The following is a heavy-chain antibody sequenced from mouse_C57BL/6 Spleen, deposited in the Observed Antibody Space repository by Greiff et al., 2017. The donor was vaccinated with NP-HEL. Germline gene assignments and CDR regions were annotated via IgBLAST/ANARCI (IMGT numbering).Heavy chain of an antibody. CDR3: VRDRGYDYDRGFAY. CDR1: GFTFNTYA. Sequence: EVQRVESGGGLVQPKGSLKLSCAASGFTFNTYAMHWVRQAPGKGLEWVARIRSKSSNYATYYADSVKDRFTISRDDSQSMLYLQMNNLKTEDTAMYYCVRDRGYDYDRGFAYWGQGTLVTVSA. D-gene: IGHD2-4*01. J-gene: IGHJ3*01. CDR2: IRSKSSNYAT. V-gene: IGHV10-3*01.